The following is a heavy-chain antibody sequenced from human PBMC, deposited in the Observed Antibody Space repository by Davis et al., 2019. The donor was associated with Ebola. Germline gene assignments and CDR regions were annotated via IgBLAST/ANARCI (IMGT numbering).Heavy chain of an antibody. J-gene: IGHJ5*02. D-gene: IGHD3-22*01. Sequence: PSETLSLTCSVSGGSISSDDYFWSWIRQPPGKGLEWIGDIYYSGRTSNNPSLKSRITISIDTSKNHFSLNLTSVNADDTAVYYCARAHYYDSRADWFDPWGQGTLVTVSS. CDR1: GGSISSDDYF. CDR3: ARAHYYDSRADWFDP. CDR2: IYYSGRT. V-gene: IGHV4-30-4*01.